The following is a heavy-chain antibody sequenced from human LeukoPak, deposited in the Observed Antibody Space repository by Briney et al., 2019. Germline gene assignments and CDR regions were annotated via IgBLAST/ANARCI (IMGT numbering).Heavy chain of an antibody. CDR1: GGSISSSGYY. CDR2: IYYSGST. V-gene: IGHV4-39*02. J-gene: IGHJ4*02. CDR3: ARDQDYYSSGSYWNY. Sequence: PSETLSLTCTVSGGSISSSGYYWGWIRQPPGKGLEWIGSIYYSGSTYYNPSLKSRVTISVDTSKNQFSLKLTSVTAADTAVYYCARDQDYYSSGSYWNYWGQGTLVTVSS. D-gene: IGHD3-10*01.